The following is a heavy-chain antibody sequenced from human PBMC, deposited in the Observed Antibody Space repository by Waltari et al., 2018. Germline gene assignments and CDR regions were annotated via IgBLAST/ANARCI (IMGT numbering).Heavy chain of an antibody. Sequence: QVQLQESGPGLVKPSETLSLTCTVSGGSISSYYWIWLRQTPGKGLEWIGYIYYSGTTNNNPSLKTRVNIKVDTSKNQLSLKMSSVTAADTAVYYCARLLPAYSYGYYYYYMDVWGKGTTVTISS. CDR1: GGSISSYY. V-gene: IGHV4-59*08. CDR3: ARLLPAYSYGYYYYYMDV. D-gene: IGHD3-10*01. CDR2: IYYSGTT. J-gene: IGHJ6*03.